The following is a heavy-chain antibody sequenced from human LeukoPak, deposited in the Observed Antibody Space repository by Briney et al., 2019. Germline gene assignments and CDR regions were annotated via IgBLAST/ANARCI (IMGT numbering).Heavy chain of an antibody. CDR1: GFTFSSYT. CDR3: ARALTTLTYEGY. D-gene: IGHD1-1*01. J-gene: IGHJ4*02. V-gene: IGHV3-21*01. Sequence: PGGSLRLSCAASGFTFSSYTMHWIRQAPGKGLEWVSSISGSNSYIFYADSVKGRFTVSRDNAKDSLYLQMNSLRAEDTAVYYCARALTTLTYEGYWGQGTLVTVSS. CDR2: ISGSNSYI.